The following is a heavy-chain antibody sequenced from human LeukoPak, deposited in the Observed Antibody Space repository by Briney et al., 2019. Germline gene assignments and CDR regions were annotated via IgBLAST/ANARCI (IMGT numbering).Heavy chain of an antibody. CDR2: INSDGSST. D-gene: IGHD4/OR15-4a*01. Sequence: GGSLRLSCAASGFTFSSYWMHWVRQAPGKGLVWVSRINSDGSSTSYADSVKGRFTISRDNAKNTLYLQMNSLRAEDTAVYYCARSSRGALVDYWGQGTLVTASS. J-gene: IGHJ4*02. CDR1: GFTFSSYW. V-gene: IGHV3-74*01. CDR3: ARSSRGALVDY.